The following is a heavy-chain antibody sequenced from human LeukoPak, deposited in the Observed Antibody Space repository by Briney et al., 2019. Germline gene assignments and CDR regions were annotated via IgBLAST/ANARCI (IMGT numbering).Heavy chain of an antibody. V-gene: IGHV5-51*01. CDR2: IYPGDSDT. CDR3: ARLHGDYAAGY. D-gene: IGHD4-17*01. J-gene: IGHJ4*02. Sequence: GASLKISCQGSGYIFTSYWIGWVRQLPGKGLEWMGIIYPGDSDTRYSPSFQGQVTISADKSISTAYLQWSSLKASDTAMYYCARLHGDYAAGYWGQGTLVTVSS. CDR1: GYIFTSYW.